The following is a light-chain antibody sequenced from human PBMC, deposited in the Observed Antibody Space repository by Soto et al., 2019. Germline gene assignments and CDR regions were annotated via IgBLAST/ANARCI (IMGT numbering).Light chain of an antibody. CDR1: QSVSSNS. V-gene: IGKV3-20*01. CDR3: QQFGGSPPSWT. CDR2: GAS. Sequence: ESVLTQSPGTLSLSPGERATLSCRASQSVSSNSLAWYQQKPGQAPRLLIYGASNRATGTPDRFSGSGSGTDFTLTISRLEPEDFAVYYCQQFGGSPPSWTFGQGTKVEI. J-gene: IGKJ1*01.